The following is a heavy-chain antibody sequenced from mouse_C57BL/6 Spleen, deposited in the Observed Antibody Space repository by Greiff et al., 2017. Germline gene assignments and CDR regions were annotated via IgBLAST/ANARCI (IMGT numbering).Heavy chain of an antibody. CDR3: TTAYYYGRAWFAY. V-gene: IGHV1-15*01. J-gene: IGHJ3*01. CDR1: GYTFTDYE. Sequence: VQLQQSGAELVRPGASVTLSCKASGYTFTDYEMHWVKQTPVHGLEWIGAIDPETGGTAYNQKFKGKAILTADKSSSTAYMELRSLTSEDSAVYYCTTAYYYGRAWFAYWGQGTLVTVSA. CDR2: IDPETGGT. D-gene: IGHD1-1*01.